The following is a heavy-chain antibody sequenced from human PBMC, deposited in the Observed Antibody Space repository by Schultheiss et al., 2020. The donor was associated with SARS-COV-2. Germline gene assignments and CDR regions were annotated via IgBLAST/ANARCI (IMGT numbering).Heavy chain of an antibody. D-gene: IGHD3-22*01. V-gene: IGHV3-11*05. CDR1: GFTFSSYA. Sequence: GGSLRLSCAASGFTFSSYAMSWIRQAPGKGLEWVSYISSSSSYTNYADSVKGRFTISRDNAKNTLYLQMNSLRAEDTAVYYCAKDGAIVVVPIDYWGQGTLVTVSS. CDR2: ISSSSSYT. CDR3: AKDGAIVVVPIDY. J-gene: IGHJ4*02.